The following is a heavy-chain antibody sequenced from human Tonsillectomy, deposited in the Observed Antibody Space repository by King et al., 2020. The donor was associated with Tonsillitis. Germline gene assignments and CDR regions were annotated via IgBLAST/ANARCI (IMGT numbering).Heavy chain of an antibody. V-gene: IGHV3-48*03. D-gene: IGHD3-10*01. Sequence: VQLAESGGGLVQPGGSLRLSCAASGFTFSSYEMNWVRQAPGKGLKWVSYISGSGSAIYYADSVKGRFTISRDNAKNSLYLQMNSLRAEDTAIYYCARYYGSGTYLDYWGQGTLVTVSS. CDR1: GFTFSSYE. J-gene: IGHJ4*02. CDR3: ARYYGSGTYLDY. CDR2: ISGSGSAI.